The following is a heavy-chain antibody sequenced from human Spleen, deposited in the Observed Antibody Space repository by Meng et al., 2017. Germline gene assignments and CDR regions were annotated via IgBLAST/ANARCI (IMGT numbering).Heavy chain of an antibody. CDR2: ISWNSGNI. CDR3: AKDMSFGFLKYYLDY. V-gene: IGHV3-9*01. CDR1: GIIFSNYA. Sequence: SLKISCAASGIIFSNYAMSWVRQAPGKDLEWVSGISWNSGNIGYADSVKGRFTISRDNAKNTLYLQMNSLRAEDTALYFCAKDMSFGFLKYYLDYWGQGTLVTVSS. J-gene: IGHJ4*02. D-gene: IGHD3-16*01.